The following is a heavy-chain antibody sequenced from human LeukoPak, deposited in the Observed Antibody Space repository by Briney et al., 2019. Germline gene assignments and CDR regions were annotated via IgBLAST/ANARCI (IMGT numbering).Heavy chain of an antibody. CDR2: ISYDGSNK. CDR3: ARDGYDFWSGYYRYYYYGMDV. V-gene: IGHV3-30-3*01. CDR1: GFTFSSYA. D-gene: IGHD3-3*01. Sequence: GGSLGLSCAASGFTFSSYAMHWVRQAPGKGLEWVAVISYDGSNKYYADSVKGRFTISRDNSKNTLYLQMNSLRAEDTAVYYCARDGYDFWSGYYRYYYYGMDVWGQGTTVTVSS. J-gene: IGHJ6*02.